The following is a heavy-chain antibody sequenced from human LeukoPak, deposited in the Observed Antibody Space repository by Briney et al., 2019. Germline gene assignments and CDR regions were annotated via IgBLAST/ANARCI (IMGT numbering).Heavy chain of an antibody. J-gene: IGHJ6*03. CDR3: ARACSGGSCLTLSDYYYYYMDV. CDR1: GGTFSSYA. D-gene: IGHD2-15*01. V-gene: IGHV1-69*06. Sequence: ASVKVSCKASGGTFSSYAISWVRQAPGQGLEWMGGIIPIFGTANYAQKFQGRVTITADKSTSTAYMELSSLRSEDTAVYYCARACSGGSCLTLSDYYYYYMDVWGKGTTVTVSS. CDR2: IIPIFGTA.